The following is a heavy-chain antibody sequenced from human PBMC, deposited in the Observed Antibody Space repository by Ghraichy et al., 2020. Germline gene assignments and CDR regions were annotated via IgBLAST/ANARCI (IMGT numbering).Heavy chain of an antibody. V-gene: IGHV3-43*01. D-gene: IGHD3-10*01. CDR3: AKDNHYYGMDV. CDR2: ITWDGDRA. J-gene: IGHJ6*02. Sequence: LSLTCVASGFTFDHYTMHWVRQSLRKGLEWVSLITWDGDRAFYGASVEGRFTMTRDNSKSSLYLEMDSLGPDDTGLYYCAKDNHYYGMDVWGQGTTVTVSS. CDR1: GFTFDHYT.